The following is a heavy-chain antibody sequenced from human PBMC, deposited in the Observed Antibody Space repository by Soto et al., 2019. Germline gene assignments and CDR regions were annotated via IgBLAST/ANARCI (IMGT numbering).Heavy chain of an antibody. CDR1: GSTFSCYA. CDR3: AKARQIVVVIYYFDY. J-gene: IGHJ4*02. Sequence: GSLRLSCAASGSTFSCYAMSWVRQAPGKGLEWVSAISGSGGSTYYADSVKGRFTISRDNSKNTLYLQMNSLRAEDTAVYYCAKARQIVVVIYYFDYWGQGTLVTVSS. D-gene: IGHD3-22*01. V-gene: IGHV3-23*01. CDR2: ISGSGGST.